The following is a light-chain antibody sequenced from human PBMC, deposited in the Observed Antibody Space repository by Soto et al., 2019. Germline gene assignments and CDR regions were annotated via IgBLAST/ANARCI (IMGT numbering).Light chain of an antibody. J-gene: IGKJ2*01. CDR3: QQHNPYSPYT. CDR1: QSITNC. CDR2: DAS. V-gene: IGKV1-5*03. Sequence: DIQMTQSPSTLSASVGDRVTITCRASQSITNCLAWYQQKPGKAPKLLIFDASSLRSGVPSRFSGSGSGTEFTLTISSPQPEDFATYYCQQHNPYSPYTFGQGTKLEIK.